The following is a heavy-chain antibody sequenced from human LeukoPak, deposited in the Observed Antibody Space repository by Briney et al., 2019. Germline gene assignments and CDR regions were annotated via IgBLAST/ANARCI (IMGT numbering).Heavy chain of an antibody. CDR2: IIPIFGTA. Sequence: SVKVSCKASGGTFSSYAISWVRQAPGQGLEWMGGIIPIFGTANYAQKFQGRVTITADESTSTAYMELSSLRSEDTAVYYCARAGPMVRSPLDYWGQGTLVTVSS. V-gene: IGHV1-69*13. D-gene: IGHD3-10*01. J-gene: IGHJ4*02. CDR3: ARAGPMVRSPLDY. CDR1: GGTFSSYA.